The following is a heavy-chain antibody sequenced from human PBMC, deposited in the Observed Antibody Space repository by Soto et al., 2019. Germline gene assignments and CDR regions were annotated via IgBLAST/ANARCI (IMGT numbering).Heavy chain of an antibody. Sequence: GGSLRLSCAASGFTFSNAWMSWVRQAPGKGLEWVGRIKSKTDGGTTDYAAHVKGRFTISRDDSKNTLFLQMNSLKTEDTAVYYCTTGRSGWSQGRFDPWGQGTLVTVSS. CDR3: TTGRSGWSQGRFDP. J-gene: IGHJ5*02. CDR1: GFTFSNAW. D-gene: IGHD6-19*01. V-gene: IGHV3-15*01. CDR2: IKSKTDGGTT.